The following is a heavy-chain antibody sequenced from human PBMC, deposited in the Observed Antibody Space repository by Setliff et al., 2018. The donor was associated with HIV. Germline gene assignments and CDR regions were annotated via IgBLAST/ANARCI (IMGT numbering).Heavy chain of an antibody. CDR2: IYNNENT. D-gene: IGHD6-6*01. CDR3: ARIWGDSSGQDY. J-gene: IGHJ4*02. Sequence: SETLSLTCTVSGGSISSYYWSWIRQPPGKGLECIGYIYNNENTNYNLSLKSRVTISVDTSKNQFSLKLSSVTAADTAVYYCARIWGDSSGQDYWGQGTLVTVSS. CDR1: GGSISSYY. V-gene: IGHV4-59*01.